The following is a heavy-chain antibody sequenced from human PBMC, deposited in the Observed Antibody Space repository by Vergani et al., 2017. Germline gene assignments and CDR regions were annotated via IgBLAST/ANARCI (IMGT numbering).Heavy chain of an antibody. J-gene: IGHJ6*03. V-gene: IGHV4-34*01. CDR1: GGSFTSYH. CDR3: ARVNTETNVHLYYYYYMDV. D-gene: IGHD4-11*01. CDR2: IDHTGRP. Sequence: QVQLQQWVGGLLKPSETLSLTCVVNGGSFTSYHWTWIRQSPGEGLEWVGDIDHTGRPDYNPSLKSRLTMSVDKSRNQFSLTLNSVTSTETAIYFCARVNTETNVHLYYYYYMDVWGQGTAVTVS.